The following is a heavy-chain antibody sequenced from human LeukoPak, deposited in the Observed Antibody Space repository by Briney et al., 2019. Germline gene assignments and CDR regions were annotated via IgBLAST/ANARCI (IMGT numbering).Heavy chain of an antibody. Sequence: GESLKISCKGSGYSFTSYWIGWVRQMPGKGLEWMGIIYPGDSDTRYSPSFQGQVTISADKSISTAYPQWSSLKASDTAMYYCARASSGWLEWFDPWGQGTLVTVSS. V-gene: IGHV5-51*01. CDR3: ARASSGWLEWFDP. J-gene: IGHJ5*02. CDR1: GYSFTSYW. D-gene: IGHD6-19*01. CDR2: IYPGDSDT.